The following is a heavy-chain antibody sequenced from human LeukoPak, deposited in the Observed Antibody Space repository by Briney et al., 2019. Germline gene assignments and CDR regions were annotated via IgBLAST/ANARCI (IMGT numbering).Heavy chain of an antibody. CDR2: IWYDGSNK. J-gene: IGHJ4*02. Sequence: PGGSLRLSCAASGFTFSSYGMHWVRQAPGKGLEWVAVIWYDGSNKYYADSVKGRFTISRDNSKNTLYLQMNSLRAEDTAVYYCAREGPIAAAGTSFDYWGQGTLVTVSS. CDR1: GFTFSSYG. D-gene: IGHD6-13*01. V-gene: IGHV3-33*01. CDR3: AREGPIAAAGTSFDY.